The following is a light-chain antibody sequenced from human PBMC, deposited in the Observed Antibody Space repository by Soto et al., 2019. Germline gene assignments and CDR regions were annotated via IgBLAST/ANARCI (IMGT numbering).Light chain of an antibody. CDR3: CSYGGGTTLV. V-gene: IGLV2-23*02. CDR1: SSDVGGYDF. J-gene: IGLJ2*01. CDR2: QVT. Sequence: LTQPASVSGSPGQSINLSCTGTSSDVGGYDFVSWYQQYPGKAPKLIIYQVTQRPSGVSPRFSASKSGNTASLRISGLQTEDEADYYCCSYGGGTTLVLGGGTKLTVL.